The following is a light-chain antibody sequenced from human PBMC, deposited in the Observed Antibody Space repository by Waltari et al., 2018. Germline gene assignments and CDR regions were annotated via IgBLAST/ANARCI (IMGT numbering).Light chain of an antibody. CDR3: QVWDANTEPGV. V-gene: IGLV3-21*01. CDR2: YDN. CDR1: TIESKS. J-gene: IGLJ1*01. Sequence: SYVLPQPPSVSVAPGETARITCGGNTIESKSVHWYRQRPGHAPVVVISYDNDRAAGIPGRFSGCNSGNTATLTISRVEAGDEADYYCQVWDANTEPGVFGTGTEVTVL.